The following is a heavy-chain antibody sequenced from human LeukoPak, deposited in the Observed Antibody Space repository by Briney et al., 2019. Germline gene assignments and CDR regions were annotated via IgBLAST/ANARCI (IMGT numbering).Heavy chain of an antibody. Sequence: GGSLRLSCAASGFTFSSYGMHWVRQAPGKGLEWVAVIWYDGSNKYYADSVKGRFTISRDNSKNTLYLQMNSLRAEDTAVYYCAKAPWKVTPYYFDYWGQGTLVTVSS. CDR3: AKAPWKVTPYYFDY. CDR1: GFTFSSYG. V-gene: IGHV3-33*06. J-gene: IGHJ4*02. D-gene: IGHD5-18*01. CDR2: IWYDGSNK.